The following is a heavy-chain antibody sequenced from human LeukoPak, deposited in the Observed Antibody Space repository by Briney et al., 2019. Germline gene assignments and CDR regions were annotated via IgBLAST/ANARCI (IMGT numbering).Heavy chain of an antibody. D-gene: IGHD1-26*01. CDR2: IYYSGST. J-gene: IGHJ3*02. V-gene: IGHV4-59*01. Sequence: PSETLSLTCTVSGGSISSYYWSWIRQPPGKGLEWIGYIYYSGSTNYNPSLKSRVTISVDTSKNQFSLKLSSVTAADTAVHYCARHSKSEWELQAFDIWGQGTMVTVSS. CDR3: ARHSKSEWELQAFDI. CDR1: GGSISSYY.